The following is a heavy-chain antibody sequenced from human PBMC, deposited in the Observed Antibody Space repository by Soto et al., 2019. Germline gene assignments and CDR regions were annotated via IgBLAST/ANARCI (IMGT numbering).Heavy chain of an antibody. CDR1: GFTFSTYS. CDR2: ISSRSYTI. J-gene: IGHJ6*02. CDR3: ARGGSSSDNGLDV. V-gene: IGHV3-48*02. D-gene: IGHD6-6*01. Sequence: VQLGESGGGLVQPGGSLRLSCAASGFTFSTYSMNWVRQAPGQGLEWVSYISSRSYTIYYVDSVKGRFTISRDNAKNSLYLQMNSLRDEDTAVYYCARGGSSSDNGLDVWGQGTTVTVSS.